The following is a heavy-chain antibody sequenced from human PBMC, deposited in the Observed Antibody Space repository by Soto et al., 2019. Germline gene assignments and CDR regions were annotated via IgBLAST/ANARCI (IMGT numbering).Heavy chain of an antibody. CDR3: AGIGSIYGMDV. Sequence: QVQLQESGPGLVKPSETLSLTCTVSGGSISSYYWSWIRQPPGKGLEWIGYIYYSGSTNYNPSLTSRVTISVDTSKNQFSLKLSSVTAADTAVYYCAGIGSIYGMDVWGQGTTVTVSS. J-gene: IGHJ6*02. V-gene: IGHV4-59*08. CDR1: GGSISSYY. CDR2: IYYSGST.